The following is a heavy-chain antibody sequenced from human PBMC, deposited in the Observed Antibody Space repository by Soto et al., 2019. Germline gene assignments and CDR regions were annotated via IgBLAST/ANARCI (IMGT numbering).Heavy chain of an antibody. CDR3: ARDRRTYYYDSSGYRYFDY. D-gene: IGHD3-22*01. CDR1: GGTFSSYA. CDR2: IIPIFGTA. Sequence: RASVKVSCKASGGTFSSYAISWVRQAPGQGLEWMGGIIPIFGTANYAQKFQGRVTITADESTSTAYMELSSLRSEDTAVYYCARDRRTYYYDSSGYRYFDYWGQGTLVTVSS. J-gene: IGHJ4*02. V-gene: IGHV1-69*13.